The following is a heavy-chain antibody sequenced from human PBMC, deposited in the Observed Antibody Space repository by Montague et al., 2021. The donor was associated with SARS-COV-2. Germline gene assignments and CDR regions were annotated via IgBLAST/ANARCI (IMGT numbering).Heavy chain of an antibody. CDR3: ALADYTTGRDSFDV. Sequence: SETLSLTCAVSGGSFNSYYRSWIHQPPGKGLEWIGEITHIGLTNYSPSLKSRVTISEDTSKNQFSLRLTSVTAADAAVYYCALADYTTGRDSFDVWGQGTIVTVSS. V-gene: IGHV4-34*01. CDR1: GGSFNSYY. J-gene: IGHJ3*01. D-gene: IGHD2-2*02. CDR2: ITHIGLT.